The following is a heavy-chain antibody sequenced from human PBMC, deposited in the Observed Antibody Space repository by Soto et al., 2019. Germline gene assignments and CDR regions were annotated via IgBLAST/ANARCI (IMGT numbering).Heavy chain of an antibody. D-gene: IGHD2-21*02. Sequence: GAPVKVSCKASGYTFTSYAMHWVRQAPGQRLEWMGWINAGNGNTKYSQKFQGRVTITRDTSASTVYMELSSLRSEDTAVYYCARNIVVVTALDYWGQGTLVTVSS. CDR3: ARNIVVVTALDY. CDR1: GYTFTSYA. CDR2: INAGNGNT. V-gene: IGHV1-3*01. J-gene: IGHJ4*02.